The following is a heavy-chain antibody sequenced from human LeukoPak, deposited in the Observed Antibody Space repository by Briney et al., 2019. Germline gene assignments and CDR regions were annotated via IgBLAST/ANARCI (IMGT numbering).Heavy chain of an antibody. CDR3: ARSPQGNYDILTGYRWAYYFDY. D-gene: IGHD3-9*01. J-gene: IGHJ4*02. CDR1: GYTFTSYG. V-gene: IGHV1-18*01. CDR2: ISAYNGNT. Sequence: ASVKVSCKASGYTFTSYGISWVRQAPGQGLEWMGWISAYNGNTNYAQKLQGRVTMTTDTSTSTAYMELRSLRSDDTAVYYCARSPQGNYDILTGYRWAYYFDYWGQGTLVTVSS.